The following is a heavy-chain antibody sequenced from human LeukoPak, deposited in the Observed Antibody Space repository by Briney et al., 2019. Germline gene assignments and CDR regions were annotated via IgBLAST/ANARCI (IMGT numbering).Heavy chain of an antibody. D-gene: IGHD3-3*01. J-gene: IGHJ4*02. CDR1: EFTFSSYT. Sequence: AGSLRLSCAASEFTFSSYTMHWVRQAPGQGLEWEALISYDGSDKYYAASVKGRFTISRDNSKNTLYLQMNNLRAEDTTMYYCARAPSGYYSYFDCWGQGTLVTVSS. CDR3: ARAPSGYYSYFDC. CDR2: ISYDGSDK. V-gene: IGHV3-30*04.